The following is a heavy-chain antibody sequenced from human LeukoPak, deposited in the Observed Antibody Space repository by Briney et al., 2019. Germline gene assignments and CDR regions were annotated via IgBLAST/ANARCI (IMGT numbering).Heavy chain of an antibody. J-gene: IGHJ5*02. V-gene: IGHV3-33*06. CDR1: GFTFSSYG. CDR2: IWYDGSNK. D-gene: IGHD2-2*01. Sequence: PGRSLRLSCAASGFTFSSYGMHWVRQAPGKGLEWVAVIWYDGSNKYYADSVKGRFTISRDNSKNTLYLQMNSLRAEDTAVYYCAKVIVVVPAAPFGWFDPWGQGTLVTVSS. CDR3: AKVIVVVPAAPFGWFDP.